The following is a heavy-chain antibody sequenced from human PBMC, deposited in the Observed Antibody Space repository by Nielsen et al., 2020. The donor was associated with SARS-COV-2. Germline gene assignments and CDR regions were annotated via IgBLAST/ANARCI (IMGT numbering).Heavy chain of an antibody. V-gene: IGHV1-46*01. D-gene: IGHD6-13*01. Sequence: ASVKVSCKASGYTFTSYYMHWVRQAPGQGLEWMGIINPSGGSTSYAQKFQGRVTMTEDTSTDTAYMKLSSLRSEDTAVYYCATIYSSSWYVDYWGQGTLVTVSS. CDR1: GYTFTSYY. CDR2: INPSGGST. CDR3: ATIYSSSWYVDY. J-gene: IGHJ4*02.